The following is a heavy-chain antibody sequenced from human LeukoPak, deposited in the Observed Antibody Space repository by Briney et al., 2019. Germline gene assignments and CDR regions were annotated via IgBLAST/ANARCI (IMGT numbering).Heavy chain of an antibody. CDR3: AKGIGGGYSSGSAFDS. J-gene: IGHJ4*02. CDR2: ISASGGST. D-gene: IGHD6-19*01. V-gene: IGHV3-23*01. Sequence: PGGSLRLSCAASGFTFSSYAMSWVRQAPGKGLEWVSTISASGGSTYYVDSVKGRFSISRDNSNYTLYLHMSSLRAEDTAIYYCAKGIGGGYSSGSAFDSWGQGTLVTVSS. CDR1: GFTFSSYA.